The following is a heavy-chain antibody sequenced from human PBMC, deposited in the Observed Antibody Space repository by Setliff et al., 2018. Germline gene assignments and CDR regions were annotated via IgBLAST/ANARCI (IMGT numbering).Heavy chain of an antibody. J-gene: IGHJ5*02. D-gene: IGHD2-15*01. V-gene: IGHV4-4*08. CDR1: GGSFSGYY. CDR2: IHTSGST. Sequence: SETLSLTCTVSGGSFSGYYWSWIRQPPGKGLEWIGYIHTSGSTNYNPSLKSRVTISVDSSINRFSQKLNSVTAADTAVYYCARARYCSGGSCYWTWFGPWGQGTLVTVSS. CDR3: ARARYCSGGSCYWTWFGP.